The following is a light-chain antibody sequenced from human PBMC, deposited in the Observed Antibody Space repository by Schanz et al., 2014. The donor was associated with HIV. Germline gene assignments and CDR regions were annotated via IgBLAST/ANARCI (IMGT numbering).Light chain of an antibody. J-gene: IGKJ4*01. V-gene: IGKV3-20*01. CDR3: QYFGNSGGT. CDR1: QSVSSSY. Sequence: EIVLTQSPGTLSLSPGDRATLSCRASQSVSSSYLAWYQQKPGQAPRLLIYGASKRATGIPDRFIGGGSGTDFTLTISRLEPEDFAVYFCQYFGNSGGTFGGGTKVEIK. CDR2: GAS.